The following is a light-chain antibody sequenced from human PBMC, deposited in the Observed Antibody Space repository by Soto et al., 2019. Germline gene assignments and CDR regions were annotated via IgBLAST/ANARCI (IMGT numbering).Light chain of an antibody. CDR3: QSFDSSLRV. J-gene: IGLJ2*01. CDR1: SSNIGAGYD. V-gene: IGLV1-40*01. CDR2: GSS. Sequence: QSVLTQPPSVSGAPGQRVTISCTGSSSNIGAGYDVHWYQQLPGTAPKLLIYGSSNRPSGVPDRFSGSKSGTSASLAITGLQAEDEADYYCQSFDSSLRVFGGGTQLTVL.